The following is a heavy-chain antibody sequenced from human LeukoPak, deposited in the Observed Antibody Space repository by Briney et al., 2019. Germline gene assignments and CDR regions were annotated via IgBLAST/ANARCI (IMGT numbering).Heavy chain of an antibody. D-gene: IGHD4-17*01. J-gene: IGHJ2*01. CDR2: ISYDGSNK. Sequence: GGSLRLSCAASGFTFSSYAMHWVRQAPGKGLEWVAVISYDGSNKYYADSVKGRFTISRDNSKNTLYLQMNSLRAEDTAVYYCARSDYGDYDPHPEGYWYLDLWGRGTLVTVSS. V-gene: IGHV3-30-3*01. CDR1: GFTFSSYA. CDR3: ARSDYGDYDPHPEGYWYLDL.